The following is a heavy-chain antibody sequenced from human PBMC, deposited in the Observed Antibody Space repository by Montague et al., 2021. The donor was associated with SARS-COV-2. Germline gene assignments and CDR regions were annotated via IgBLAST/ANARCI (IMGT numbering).Heavy chain of an antibody. Sequence: CAISGDSVAIISATWNWVRHSPSSGFEWLVRTYYRFKWYNDYAVSVRGRVTINPDTSKNQFSLQLNSVTPEDTAIYYCTSGREGNYNVMDVWGQGTTVTGSS. CDR2: TYYRFKWYN. CDR1: GDSVAIISAT. J-gene: IGHJ6*02. CDR3: TSGREGNYNVMDV. V-gene: IGHV6-1*01. D-gene: IGHD1-1*01.